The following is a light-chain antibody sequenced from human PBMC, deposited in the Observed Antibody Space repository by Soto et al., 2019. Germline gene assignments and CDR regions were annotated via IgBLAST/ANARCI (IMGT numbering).Light chain of an antibody. J-gene: IGKJ2*01. V-gene: IGKV1-27*01. CDR3: QKYNSAPHT. CDR2: AAS. CDR1: QGIRNN. Sequence: IKMTHSPSSLFAFEGDRVTITCRAIQGIRNNLAWYQQKPGKVPKLLIYAASTLQSGVPSRFSGSGSGTDFTLTISSLQPEDVATYYCQKYNSAPHTFGQGTKLEIK.